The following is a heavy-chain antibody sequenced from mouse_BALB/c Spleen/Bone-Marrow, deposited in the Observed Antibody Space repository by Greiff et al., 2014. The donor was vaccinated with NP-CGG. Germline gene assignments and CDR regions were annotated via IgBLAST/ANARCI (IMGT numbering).Heavy chain of an antibody. D-gene: IGHD2-1*01. Sequence: QVQLQQPGAELVRPGASVKLSCKASGYTFTSYWINWVKQRPGQGLEWIGNIYPSDSYTNYNQKFKDKATLTVDKSSSTAYMQLSSPTSEDSAVYYCTLLSPMDYWGQGTSVTVSS. J-gene: IGHJ4*01. CDR3: TLLSPMDY. CDR1: GYTFTSYW. CDR2: IYPSDSYT. V-gene: IGHV1-69*02.